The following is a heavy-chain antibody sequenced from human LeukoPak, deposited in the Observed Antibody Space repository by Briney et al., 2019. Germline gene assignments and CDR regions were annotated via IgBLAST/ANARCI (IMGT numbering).Heavy chain of an antibody. CDR3: ARDGTRGWEPDL. J-gene: IGHJ4*02. CDR2: ISGSGDTI. Sequence: GGSLRLSCAASGFTFSGYEMNWVRQAPGKGLEWVSYISGSGDTIDHADSVKGRFTISRDNAKNSLYLQMNSLRAEDTAVYYCARDGTRGWEPDLWGQGTLVTVSS. D-gene: IGHD1-26*01. V-gene: IGHV3-48*03. CDR1: GFTFSGYE.